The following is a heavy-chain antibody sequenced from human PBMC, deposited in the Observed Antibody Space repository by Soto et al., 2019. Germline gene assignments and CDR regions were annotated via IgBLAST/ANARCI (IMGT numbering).Heavy chain of an antibody. J-gene: IGHJ4*02. V-gene: IGHV1-69*13. CDR2: IIPIFGTA. CDR3: ARGGYCSGGNCYGYFDY. CDR1: GGTFSSYA. D-gene: IGHD2-15*01. Sequence: SVKVSCKASGGTFSSYAISWVRQAPGQGLEWMGGIIPIFGTANYAQKFQGRVTITAGESTSTAYMELSSLRSEDTAVYYCARGGYCSGGNCYGYFDYWGQGTLVTVSS.